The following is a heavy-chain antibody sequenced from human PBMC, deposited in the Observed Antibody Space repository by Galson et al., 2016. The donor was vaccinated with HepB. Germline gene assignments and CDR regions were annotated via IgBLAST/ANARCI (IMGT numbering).Heavy chain of an antibody. J-gene: IGHJ2*01. CDR2: IYPRDSDT. V-gene: IGHV5-51*01. Sequence: QSGAEVKKPGESLKISCKSSGNIFSSYWIAWVRQMPGKGLEWMGSIYPRDSDTRYSPSFQGQVTISADKSISTAFLQWSSLSASDTAIYYCARIFGMVPAPIYWYVDLWGRGTLVAVSS. D-gene: IGHD3-3*01. CDR1: GNIFSSYW. CDR3: ARIFGMVPAPIYWYVDL.